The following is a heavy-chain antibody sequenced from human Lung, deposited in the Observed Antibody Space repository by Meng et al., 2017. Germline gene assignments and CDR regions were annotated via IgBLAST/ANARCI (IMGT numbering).Heavy chain of an antibody. J-gene: IGHJ4*02. V-gene: IGHV1-2*06. Sequence: QVRLVQFGAEVKKPGASVKLSCRASGYPFIDAYVHWVRQAPGQGLEWMGRIIPSSGDANSAQKFLGRVTLTWDTSISTAYMELSSLRSDDTAIYYCARDGGNYDFDYWGQGTLVTVSS. D-gene: IGHD1-7*01. CDR2: IIPSSGDA. CDR1: GYPFIDAY. CDR3: ARDGGNYDFDY.